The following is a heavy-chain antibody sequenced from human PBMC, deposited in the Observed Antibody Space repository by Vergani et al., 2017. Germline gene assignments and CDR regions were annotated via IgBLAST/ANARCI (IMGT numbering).Heavy chain of an antibody. V-gene: IGHV1-69*01. CDR1: GGSFKNYA. CDR3: ARAPTYAMVRGNWFDP. J-gene: IGHJ5*02. CDR2: IIPTFGTA. D-gene: IGHD3-10*01. Sequence: QVQLVQSGAEVKKPGSSLILSCKASGGSFKNYAFSWVRQAPGQGLEWLGGIIPTFGTATYAQRFQGRVTITADESTSTAYMELSSLRSEDTAVYYCARAPTYAMVRGNWFDPWGQGTLVTVSS.